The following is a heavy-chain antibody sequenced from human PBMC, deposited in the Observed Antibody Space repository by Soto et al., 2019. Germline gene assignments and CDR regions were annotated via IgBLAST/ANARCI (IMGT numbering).Heavy chain of an antibody. CDR2: IRWNSGDI. D-gene: IGHD5-18*01. Sequence: EVQLVESGGGLVQPGRSLRLSCAASGFTFDDYVMHWVRQAPGKGLEWVSGIRWNSGDILYAASVKGRFTISRDNAKNFLYLQMNSLTPEDTALYYCARLDTAMVSAVDVWGQGTTVTVSS. V-gene: IGHV3-9*01. J-gene: IGHJ6*02. CDR1: GFTFDDYV. CDR3: ARLDTAMVSAVDV.